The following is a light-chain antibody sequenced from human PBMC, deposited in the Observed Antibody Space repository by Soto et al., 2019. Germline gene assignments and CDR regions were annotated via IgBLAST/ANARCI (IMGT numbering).Light chain of an antibody. CDR2: GNS. J-gene: IGLJ2*01. CDR3: QSYDRSLRVSV. V-gene: IGLV1-40*01. CDR1: SSNIGACYD. Sequence: QSVLTQPPSVSGAPGQRVTISCTGSSSNIGACYDVHWYQQLPGTAPKLLIYGNSNRPSGVPDRFSGSKSGTSASLAITGLQAEDEADYYCQSYDRSLRVSVFGGGTKLTVL.